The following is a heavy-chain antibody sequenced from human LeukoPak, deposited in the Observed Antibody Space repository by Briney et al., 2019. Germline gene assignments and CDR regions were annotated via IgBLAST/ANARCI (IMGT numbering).Heavy chain of an antibody. CDR3: ARTYYDILTGYNPYFDY. CDR1: GFTFNTYT. CDR2: ITASSTAI. Sequence: GGSLRLSCAASGFTFNTYTMNWVRQAPGKGLEWVSSITASSTAIYSADSVKGRFTISRDNAKNFLYLQMNSLRAEDAAVYYCARTYYDILTGYNPYFDYWGQGILVTVSS. J-gene: IGHJ4*02. V-gene: IGHV3-21*01. D-gene: IGHD3-9*01.